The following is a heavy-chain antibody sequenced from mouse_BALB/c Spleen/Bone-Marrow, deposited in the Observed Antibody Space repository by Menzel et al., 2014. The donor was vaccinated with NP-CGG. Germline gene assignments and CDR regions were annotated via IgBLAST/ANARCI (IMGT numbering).Heavy chain of an antibody. V-gene: IGHV1-7*01. Sequence: QVQLQQSGAELAKPGASVKMSCKASGYTFTSYWMHWVKQRPGQGLEWIGYINPSTGYTEYNQKFKDKATLTADKSSSTAYMQLSSLTSEDSAVYYCASPYGNYDAMDYWGQGTSLTVSS. D-gene: IGHD2-1*01. CDR1: GYTFTSYW. CDR2: INPSTGYT. CDR3: ASPYGNYDAMDY. J-gene: IGHJ4*01.